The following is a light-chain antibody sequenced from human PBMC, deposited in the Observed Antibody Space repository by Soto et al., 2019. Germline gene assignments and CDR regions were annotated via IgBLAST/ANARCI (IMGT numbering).Light chain of an antibody. CDR3: MQGTHWPIT. Sequence: VVMTQSPLSLPVTLGQPASISCRSSQSLVHSDGIAYFSWFQQRPGRSPRRLIYKVSNRDSGVPARFSGSGSGTDFALKISRVDAEDVGVYYCMQGTHWPITFGQGTRLEIK. CDR2: KVS. V-gene: IGKV2-30*02. J-gene: IGKJ5*01. CDR1: QSLVHSDGIAY.